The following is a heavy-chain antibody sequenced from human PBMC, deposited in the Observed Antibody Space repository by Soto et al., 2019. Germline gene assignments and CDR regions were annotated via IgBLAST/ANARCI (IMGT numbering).Heavy chain of an antibody. CDR3: ARESEDLTSNFDY. J-gene: IGHJ4*02. CDR2: ISSTTHYL. V-gene: IGHV3-21*06. Sequence: GSLRLSCAASGFTFTRYSMNWVRQAPGKGLEWVSSISSTTHYLYYGDSMKGRFTISRDNAKNSLYLEMNSLRAEDTAVYYCARESEDLTSNFDYWGQGTLVTVSS. CDR1: GFTFTRYS.